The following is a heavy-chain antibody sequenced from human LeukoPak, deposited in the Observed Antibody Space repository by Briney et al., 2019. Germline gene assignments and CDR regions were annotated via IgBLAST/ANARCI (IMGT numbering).Heavy chain of an antibody. CDR1: GLTFSIYS. J-gene: IGHJ5*02. CDR2: ISSARKYL. CDR3: ANKPAGFDP. Sequence: GGSLRLSCAACGLTFSIYSMNWVREAPGKGREWVSSISSARKYLYYADSLRGRFTISRDNAKKSLYLQMNSLRAEDRAVYYCANKPAGFDPWGQGTLVTVSS. D-gene: IGHD1-14*01. V-gene: IGHV3-21*04.